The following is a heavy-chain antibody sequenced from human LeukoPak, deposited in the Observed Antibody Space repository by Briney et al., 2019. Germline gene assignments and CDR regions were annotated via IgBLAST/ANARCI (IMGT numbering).Heavy chain of an antibody. CDR3: ARVYCSSTSCLGHFDY. J-gene: IGHJ4*02. CDR2: IIPIFGTA. V-gene: IGHV1-69*05. CDR1: GYTFTSYG. Sequence: SVKVSCKASGYTFTSYGISWVRQAPGQGLEWMGGIIPIFGTANYAQKFQGRVTITTDESTSTAYMELSSLRSEDTAVYYCARVYCSSTSCLGHFDYWGQGTLVTVSS. D-gene: IGHD2-2*01.